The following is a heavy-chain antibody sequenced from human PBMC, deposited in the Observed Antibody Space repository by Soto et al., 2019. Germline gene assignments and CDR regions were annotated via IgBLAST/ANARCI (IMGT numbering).Heavy chain of an antibody. CDR3: ARDYIVVVVAAENYYGMDV. D-gene: IGHD2-15*01. V-gene: IGHV1-18*01. J-gene: IGHJ6*02. CDR2: ISAYNGNT. CDR1: GYTFTSYG. Sequence: EASVKVSCKASGYTFTSYGISWVRQAPGQGLEWMGWISAYNGNTNYAQKLQGRVTMTTDTSTSTAYMELRSLRSDDTAVYYCARDYIVVVVAAENYYGMDVWGQGTTVTVSS.